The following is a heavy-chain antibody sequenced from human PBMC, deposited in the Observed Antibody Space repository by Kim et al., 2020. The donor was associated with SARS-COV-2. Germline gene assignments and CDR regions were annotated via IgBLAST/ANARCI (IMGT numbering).Heavy chain of an antibody. D-gene: IGHD6-19*01. V-gene: IGHV3-48*02. J-gene: IGHJ4*02. CDR2: ISSSSTI. CDR3: ARDFQQWLAPNYYFDY. CDR1: GFTFSSYS. Sequence: GGSLRLSCAASGFTFSSYSMNWVRQAPGKGLEWVSYISSSSTIYYADSVKGRFTISRDNAKNSLYLQMNSLRDEDTAVYYCARDFQQWLAPNYYFDYWGQGTLVTVSS.